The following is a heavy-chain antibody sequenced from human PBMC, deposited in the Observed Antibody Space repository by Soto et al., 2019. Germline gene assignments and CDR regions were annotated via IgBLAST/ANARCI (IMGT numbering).Heavy chain of an antibody. V-gene: IGHV3-21*01. J-gene: IGHJ4*02. Sequence: GGSLSLSCAASGFTFSSYSMNWVRQAPGKGLEWVSSISSSSSYIYYADSVKGRFTISRDNAKNSLYLQMNSLRAEDTAVYYCARDSMSSAAITLDYWGQGTLVTVSS. CDR1: GFTFSSYS. D-gene: IGHD2-2*01. CDR3: ARDSMSSAAITLDY. CDR2: ISSSSSYI.